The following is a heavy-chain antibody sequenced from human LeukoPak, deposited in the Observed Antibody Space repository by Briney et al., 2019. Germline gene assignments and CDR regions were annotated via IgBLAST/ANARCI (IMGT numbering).Heavy chain of an antibody. D-gene: IGHD4-11*01. Sequence: GGSLRLSCAASGFTFDDYGMSWVRQAPGKGLEWVSGINWNGGSTGYADSVKGRFTISRDNSKNTLYLQMNSLRAEDTAVYYCAKAASNYGPSDYWGQGTLVTVSS. CDR1: GFTFDDYG. V-gene: IGHV3-20*04. J-gene: IGHJ4*02. CDR3: AKAASNYGPSDY. CDR2: INWNGGST.